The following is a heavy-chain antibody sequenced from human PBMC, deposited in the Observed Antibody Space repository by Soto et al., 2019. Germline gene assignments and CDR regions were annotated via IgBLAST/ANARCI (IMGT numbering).Heavy chain of an antibody. CDR2: ISAYNGNT. CDR1: GYTFTSYG. J-gene: IGHJ6*02. D-gene: IGHD5-12*01. CDR3: ARVYSGYDLYYYGMDV. V-gene: IGHV1-18*04. Sequence: GASVKVSCKASGYTFTSYGISWLRQAPGQGLEWMGWISAYNGNTNYAQKLQGRVTMTTDTSTSTAYMELRSLRSDDTAVYYCARVYSGYDLYYYGMDVWGQGTTVTVSS.